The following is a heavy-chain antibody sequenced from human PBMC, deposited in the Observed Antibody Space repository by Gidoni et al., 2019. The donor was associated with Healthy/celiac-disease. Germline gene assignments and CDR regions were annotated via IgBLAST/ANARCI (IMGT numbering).Heavy chain of an antibody. Sequence: QVQLQQCGAGLLKPSETLSLTCPVFCGSFSGYYCSWIRQPPGKGLEWIGEINHSGSTNYNPSLKSRVNISVDTSKNQLSLKLSSVTAADTAVYYCARGARILGSSNWFEPWGQGTLVTVSS. CDR2: INHSGST. CDR1: CGSFSGYY. V-gene: IGHV4-34*01. D-gene: IGHD3-3*01. CDR3: ARGARILGSSNWFEP. J-gene: IGHJ5*02.